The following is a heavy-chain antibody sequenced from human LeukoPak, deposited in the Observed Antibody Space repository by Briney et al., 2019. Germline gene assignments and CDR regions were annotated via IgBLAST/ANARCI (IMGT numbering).Heavy chain of an antibody. V-gene: IGHV1-46*01. D-gene: IGHD3-22*01. CDR1: GYTFIGYY. CDR3: ARLHRSGPLDY. CDR2: INPSGGST. J-gene: IGHJ4*02. Sequence: ASVKVSCKASGYTFIGYYMHWVRQAPGQGLEWMGRINPSGGSTMYAQKFQGRVTMTRDTSTSTVYMELSSLRSEDTAVYYCARLHRSGPLDYWGQGTLVTVSS.